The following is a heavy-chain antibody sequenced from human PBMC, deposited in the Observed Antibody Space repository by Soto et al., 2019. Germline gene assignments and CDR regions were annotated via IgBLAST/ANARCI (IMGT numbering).Heavy chain of an antibody. D-gene: IGHD4-17*01. V-gene: IGHV4-39*01. Sequence: SETLSLTCTVSGASIITDNYFWVWIRQSPRRGLELIGSISYSGRTYDNPSLQSRVTISIDASKNQFSLKLTSVATADTAVYYCAGRRASDYGGNHHPYYFDRWGQGALVTVS. CDR3: AGRRASDYGGNHHPYYFDR. CDR1: GASIITDNYF. CDR2: ISYSGRT. J-gene: IGHJ4*02.